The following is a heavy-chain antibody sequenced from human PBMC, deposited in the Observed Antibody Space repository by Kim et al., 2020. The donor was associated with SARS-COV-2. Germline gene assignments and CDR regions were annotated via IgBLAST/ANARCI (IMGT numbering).Heavy chain of an antibody. Sequence: SVKDRFTISRDNAKNSLFLQMTSLRADDTAIYYCARAGHYDSDGYLRDFDYWGQGTLVTVSS. D-gene: IGHD3-22*01. CDR3: ARAGHYDSDGYLRDFDY. J-gene: IGHJ4*02. V-gene: IGHV3-11*06.